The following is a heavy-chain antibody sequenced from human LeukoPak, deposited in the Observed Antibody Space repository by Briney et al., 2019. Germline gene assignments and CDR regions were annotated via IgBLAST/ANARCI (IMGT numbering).Heavy chain of an antibody. CDR1: GFTFSSYC. CDR2: ISSSSSYI. CDR3: AREEYSGSYYFDY. D-gene: IGHD1-26*01. V-gene: IGHV3-21*01. Sequence: PGGSLRLSCAASGFTFSSYCMNWVRQAPGKGLEWVSSISSSSSYIYYADSVKGRFTTSRDNAKNSLYLQMNSLRAEDTAVYYCAREEYSGSYYFDYWGQGTLVTVSS. J-gene: IGHJ4*02.